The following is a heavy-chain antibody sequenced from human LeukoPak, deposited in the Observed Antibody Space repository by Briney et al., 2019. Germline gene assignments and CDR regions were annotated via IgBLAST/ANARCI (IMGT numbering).Heavy chain of an antibody. D-gene: IGHD2-2*01. CDR2: ISGSGGSP. V-gene: IGHV3-23*01. Sequence: GGSLRLSCAASGFTFSSNGMSWVRQAPGRGLEWVSVISGSGGSPDYTDSVKGRFTISRDNSKNTLYLQMNSLRAEDTAVYYCAKGGXXIMCPXSCYDYWGQXTXXXVSS. CDR3: AKGGXXIMCPXSCYDY. CDR1: GFTFSSNG. J-gene: IGHJ4*02.